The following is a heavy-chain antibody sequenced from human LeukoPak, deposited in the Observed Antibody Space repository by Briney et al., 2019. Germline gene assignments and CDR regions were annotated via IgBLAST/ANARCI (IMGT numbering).Heavy chain of an antibody. D-gene: IGHD3-3*01. CDR2: INPSGGST. CDR3: ARGPTYYDFWSGYRSDYYFDY. V-gene: IGHV1-46*01. J-gene: IGHJ4*02. CDR1: GYTFTGYY. Sequence: ASVKVSCKASGYTFTGYYMHWVRQAPGQGLEWMGIINPSGGSTSYAQKFQGRVTMTRDTSTSTVYMELSSLRSEDTAVYYCARGPTYYDFWSGYRSDYYFDYWGQGTLVTVSS.